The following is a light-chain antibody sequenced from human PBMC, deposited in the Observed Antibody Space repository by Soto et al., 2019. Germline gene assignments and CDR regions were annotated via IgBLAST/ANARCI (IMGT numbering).Light chain of an antibody. J-gene: IGLJ1*01. CDR3: SSYTSSSTHV. CDR2: EVS. Sequence: QSALTQPPSVSGSPGQSVTISCTGTSSDVGSYNRVSWYQQPPGTAPKLMIYEVSNRPSGVPDRFSGSKSGNTASQTISGLQAEDEADYYCSSYTSSSTHVFGTGTKLTVL. CDR1: SSDVGSYNR. V-gene: IGLV2-18*02.